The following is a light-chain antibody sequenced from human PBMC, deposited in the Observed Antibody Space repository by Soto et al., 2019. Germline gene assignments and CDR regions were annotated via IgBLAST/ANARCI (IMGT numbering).Light chain of an antibody. V-gene: IGKV2-24*01. CDR3: MQGTQSPGT. J-gene: IGKJ1*01. CDR2: TFS. CDR1: QSLVHSDGNTY. Sequence: DIVMTQPPLSSPVTLGQPASISCRSSQSLVHSDGNTYLRWLQQRPGQPARLLISTFSHRFSGVPDRFSGSGAGQDFTLTISRVEAEDVGVYYCMQGTQSPGTVGQGTKVEIK.